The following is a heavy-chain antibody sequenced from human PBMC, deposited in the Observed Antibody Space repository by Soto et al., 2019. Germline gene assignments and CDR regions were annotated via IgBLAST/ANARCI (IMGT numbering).Heavy chain of an antibody. Sequence: QITLKESGPTLVKPTQTLTLTCTFSGFSLSTSGVGVGWIRQPPGKALEWLALIYWDDDKRYSPSLKSRLTITKDTSKNQVVPTMTNMDPVDTATYYCARSTYCGGDCYLAEYFQHWGQGTLVTVSS. CDR2: IYWDDDK. V-gene: IGHV2-5*02. CDR3: ARSTYCGGDCYLAEYFQH. J-gene: IGHJ1*01. D-gene: IGHD2-21*02. CDR1: GFSLSTSGVG.